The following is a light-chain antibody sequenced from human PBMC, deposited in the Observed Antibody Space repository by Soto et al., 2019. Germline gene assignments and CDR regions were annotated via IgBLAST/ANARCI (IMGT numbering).Light chain of an antibody. V-gene: IGLV1-44*01. Sequence: QSVLTQAPSASGTPGQRVTISCSGSRSNIGSNTVNWYQQLPGTAPKLLIFSNNQRPSGVPDRFSGSKSGTSASLAISGLQSDAEAEYCCAAWDDSLHAVVFGGGTKLTVL. CDR2: SNN. CDR3: AAWDDSLHAVV. J-gene: IGLJ2*01. CDR1: RSNIGSNT.